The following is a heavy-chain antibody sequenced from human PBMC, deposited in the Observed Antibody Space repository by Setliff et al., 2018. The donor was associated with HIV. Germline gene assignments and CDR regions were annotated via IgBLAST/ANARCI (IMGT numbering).Heavy chain of an antibody. V-gene: IGHV1-18*01. CDR3: ARAAWDFLWGGVDY. CDR2: ISAYNGDR. J-gene: IGHJ4*02. D-gene: IGHD1-26*01. CDR1: GYTFTTQG. Sequence: ASVKVSCKASGYTFTTQGITWVRQAPGQGLEWMGWISAYNGDRRYAQSVQDRITLTTDTSTNTAYLELRSLRSDDTAVYYCARAAWDFLWGGVDYWGPGTLVTVSS.